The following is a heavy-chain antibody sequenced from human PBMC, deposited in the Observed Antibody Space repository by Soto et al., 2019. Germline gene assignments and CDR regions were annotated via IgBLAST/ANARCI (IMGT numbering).Heavy chain of an antibody. CDR3: ATGSRSIRGVVF. V-gene: IGHV3-7*01. Sequence: EVQLVESGGGLVQPGGSLRLSCAASGFTFSNYWMGWVRQAPEKGLEWVANIKQDGSEEYYVDSVKGRFTIFRDNAKDSLFLQMYNLRADDTAVYYCATGSRSIRGVVFCGQGSLVTVSS. J-gene: IGHJ4*02. D-gene: IGHD2-21*01. CDR1: GFTFSNYW. CDR2: IKQDGSEE.